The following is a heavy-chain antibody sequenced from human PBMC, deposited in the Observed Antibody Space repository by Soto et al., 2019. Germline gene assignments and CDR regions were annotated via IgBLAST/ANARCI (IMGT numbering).Heavy chain of an antibody. J-gene: IGHJ3*02. V-gene: IGHV1-18*01. CDR3: ARVGAYYYDSSGSQGAFDI. Sequence: ASVKVSCKASGYTFTSYGTSWVRQAPGQGLEWMGWISAYNGNTNYAQKLQGRVTMTTDTSTSTAYMELRSLRSDDTAVYYCARVGAYYYDSSGSQGAFDIWGQGTMVTVSS. CDR1: GYTFTSYG. CDR2: ISAYNGNT. D-gene: IGHD3-22*01.